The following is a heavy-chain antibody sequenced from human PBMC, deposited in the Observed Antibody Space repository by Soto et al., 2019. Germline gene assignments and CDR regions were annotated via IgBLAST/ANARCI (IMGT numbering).Heavy chain of an antibody. CDR3: AKTIGELDYFDY. J-gene: IGHJ4*02. D-gene: IGHD1-26*01. CDR2: ISYDGSNK. CDR1: GFTFSSYG. Sequence: GGFLRLSCAASGFTFSSYGMHWVRQAPGKGLEWVAVISYDGSNKYYADSVKGRFTISRDNSKNTLYLQMNSLRAEDTAVYYCAKTIGELDYFDYWGQGTLVTVSS. V-gene: IGHV3-30*18.